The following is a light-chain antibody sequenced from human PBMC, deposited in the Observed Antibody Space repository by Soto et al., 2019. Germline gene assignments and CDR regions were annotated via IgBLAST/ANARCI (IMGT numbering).Light chain of an antibody. CDR1: SSDVGGYNF. J-gene: IGLJ1*01. Sequence: QSVLTQPASVSGSPGRSITISCTGTSSDVGGYNFVSWYQQHPGKAPKLMISEVSNRPSGVSNRFSGSKSGNTASLTISGLQADDEADYYCSSYTSSTSYVFGTGTKLTVL. CDR3: SSYTSSTSYV. V-gene: IGLV2-14*01. CDR2: EVS.